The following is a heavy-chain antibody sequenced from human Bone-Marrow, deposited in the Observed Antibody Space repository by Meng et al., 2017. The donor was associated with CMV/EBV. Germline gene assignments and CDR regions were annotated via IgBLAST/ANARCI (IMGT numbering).Heavy chain of an antibody. CDR2: INHSGST. CDR3: ARDGYNCGGDCGN. J-gene: IGHJ4*02. Sequence: SETLSLTCAVYGGSFSGYYWSWIRQPPGKGLEWIGEINHSGSTNYNPSLKSRVTISVDTSKNQFSLKLSSVTAADTAVYYCARDGYNCGGDCGNWGQGTLVTVSS. D-gene: IGHD2-21*01. CDR1: GGSFSGYY. V-gene: IGHV4-34*01.